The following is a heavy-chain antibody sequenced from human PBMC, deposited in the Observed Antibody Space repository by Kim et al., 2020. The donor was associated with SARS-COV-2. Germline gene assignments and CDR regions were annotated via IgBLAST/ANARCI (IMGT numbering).Heavy chain of an antibody. D-gene: IGHD5-18*01. CDR3: ARGYSSHGMDV. J-gene: IGHJ6*02. V-gene: IGHV3-33*01. CDR1: GFTFSSYG. Sequence: GESLRLSCAASGFTFSSYGMHWVRQAPGKGLEWVAVIWYDGSNKYYADSVKGRFTISRDNSKNTLYLQMNSLRAEDTAVYYCARGYSSHGMDVWGQGTTVTVSS. CDR2: IWYDGSNK.